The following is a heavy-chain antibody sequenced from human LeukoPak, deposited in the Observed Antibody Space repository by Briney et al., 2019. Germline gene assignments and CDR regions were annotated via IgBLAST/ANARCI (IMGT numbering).Heavy chain of an antibody. CDR1: GFTISSYL. J-gene: IGHJ6*02. Sequence: PGGSLRLSCAASGFTISSYLMRWVRQAPGKGLEWVSSISSSGGGTYYADSAKGRFTISRDNSQNTLYLQMNSLRAEDTAIYYCAKRQSESGAGVSAMDVWGRGTTVTVSS. CDR3: AKRQSESGAGVSAMDV. CDR2: ISSSGGGT. V-gene: IGHV3-23*01. D-gene: IGHD2-8*02.